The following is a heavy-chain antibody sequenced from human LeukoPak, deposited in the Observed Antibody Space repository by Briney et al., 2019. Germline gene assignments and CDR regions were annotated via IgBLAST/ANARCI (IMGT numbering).Heavy chain of an antibody. J-gene: IGHJ4*02. CDR2: IYPGDSDT. D-gene: IGHD6-6*01. CDR3: ARQVTYSSSSDY. CDR1: GSRFTSYW. V-gene: IGHV5-51*01. Sequence: GESLKISCRGSGSRFTSYWIGWVRQLPGKGLEWMGIIYPGDSDTRYSPSFQGQVTISADKSISTAYLQWSSLKASDTAMYYCARQVTYSSSSDYWGQGTLVTVSS.